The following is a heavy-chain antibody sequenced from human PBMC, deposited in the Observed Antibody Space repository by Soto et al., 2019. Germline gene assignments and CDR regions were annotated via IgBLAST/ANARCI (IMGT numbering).Heavy chain of an antibody. CDR3: ARANVITVGEIIDPSFFDY. J-gene: IGHJ4*02. CDR2: IYPGDSDT. V-gene: IGHV5-51*01. Sequence: GESLKISCKGSGYSFTSYWIGWVRQMPGKGLEWMGIIYPGDSDTRYSPSFQGQVTISADKSISTAYLQWSSLKASDSALYYCARANVITVGEIIDPSFFDYWGQGTMVTVSS. D-gene: IGHD3-16*02. CDR1: GYSFTSYW.